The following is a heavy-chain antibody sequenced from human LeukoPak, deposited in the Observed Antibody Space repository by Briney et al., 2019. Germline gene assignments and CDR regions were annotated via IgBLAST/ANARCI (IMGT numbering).Heavy chain of an antibody. CDR2: ISGSGGST. V-gene: IGHV3-23*01. D-gene: IGHD2-2*01. Sequence: GGSLRLSCAPSGFTFSSYAMSWVRQAPGKGLEWVSAISGSGGSTYFADSVKGRFTISRDNSKNTLYLQMNSLRAEDTAVYYCAKHIVVPAAMDWGQGTLVTVSS. J-gene: IGHJ4*02. CDR1: GFTFSSYA. CDR3: AKHIVVPAAMD.